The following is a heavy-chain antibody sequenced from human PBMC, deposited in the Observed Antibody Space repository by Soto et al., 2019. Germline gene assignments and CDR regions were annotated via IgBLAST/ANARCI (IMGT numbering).Heavy chain of an antibody. CDR2: IFHSGNA. D-gene: IGHD6-6*01. J-gene: IGHJ5*02. V-gene: IGHV4-59*12. CDR1: GGSIRNVY. CDR3: ARDVPRYSSSSGVFDP. Sequence: SETLSLTCTVSGGSIRNVYWSWIRQPPGKGLEWIGFIFHSGNAKYNPSLKSRVTISVDTSKNQFSLKLSSVTAADTAVYYCARDVPRYSSSSGVFDPWGQGTLVTVSS.